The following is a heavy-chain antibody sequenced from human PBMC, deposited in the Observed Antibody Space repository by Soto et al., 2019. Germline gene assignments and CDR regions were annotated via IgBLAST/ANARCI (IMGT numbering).Heavy chain of an antibody. CDR1: GDSLNNNS. Sequence: GESLDISCKVAGDSLNNNSNAWVQQSLGRGLEWMGIIYPIDSDTRYSPSFQGQVIILVDRSVNSAFLQGRSLKGSDTATYYCARRSAVTTFYFYGMDFWGQGTTVTVSS. CDR2: IYPIDSDT. J-gene: IGHJ6*02. D-gene: IGHD4-17*01. V-gene: IGHV5-51*07. CDR3: ARRSAVTTFYFYGMDF.